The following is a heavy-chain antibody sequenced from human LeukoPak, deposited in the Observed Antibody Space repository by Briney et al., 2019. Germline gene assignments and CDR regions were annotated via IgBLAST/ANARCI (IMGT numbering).Heavy chain of an antibody. CDR3: AKLEKIGYCSSTSCRYFDY. Sequence: GGSLRLSCAASGFTFSSYAMGWVRQAPGKGLDWVSAVSVSGGSTYYVDSVKGRFTISRDNSKSTLYLQMNSLRAEDTAVYYCAKLEKIGYCSSTSCRYFDYWGQGTLVTVSS. D-gene: IGHD2-2*01. CDR1: GFTFSSYA. CDR2: VSVSGGST. V-gene: IGHV3-23*01. J-gene: IGHJ4*02.